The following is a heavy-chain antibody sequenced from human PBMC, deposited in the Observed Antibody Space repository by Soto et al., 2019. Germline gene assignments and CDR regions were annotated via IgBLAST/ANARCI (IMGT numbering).Heavy chain of an antibody. V-gene: IGHV3-66*01. J-gene: IGHJ4*02. Sequence: GGSLRLSCAASGFTVSSNYMSWVRQAPGKGLEWVSVIYSGGSTYYADSVKGRFTISRDNSKNTLYLQMNSLRAEDTAVYYCARGPPVSVVVPAAMLYDYWGQGTLVTVSS. D-gene: IGHD2-2*01. CDR1: GFTVSSNY. CDR3: ARGPPVSVVVPAAMLYDY. CDR2: IYSGGST.